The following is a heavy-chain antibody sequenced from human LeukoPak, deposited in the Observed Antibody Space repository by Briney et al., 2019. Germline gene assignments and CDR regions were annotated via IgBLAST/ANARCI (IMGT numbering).Heavy chain of an antibody. V-gene: IGHV4-59*01. CDR1: GGSISTYY. J-gene: IGHJ6*03. CDR3: ARENTGSYYYYYMDV. Sequence: SGTLSLTCNVSGGSISTYYWSWIRQPPGKGLEWIGYVYYSGSTNYNPSLKSRVTISVDTSKNQFSLNLSSVTAADTAVYYCARENTGSYYYYYMDVWGKGTTVTVSS. D-gene: IGHD1-26*01. CDR2: VYYSGST.